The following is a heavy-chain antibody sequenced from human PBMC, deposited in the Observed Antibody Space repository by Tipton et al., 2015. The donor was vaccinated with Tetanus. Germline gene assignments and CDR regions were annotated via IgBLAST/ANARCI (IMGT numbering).Heavy chain of an antibody. V-gene: IGHV3-48*02. CDR1: GFTFSSYS. CDR2: ISSSSSTI. D-gene: IGHD3-22*01. CDR3: ARFRDPPLYYYDSSGYVFDY. Sequence: PRLSCAASGFTFSSYSMNWVRQAPGKGLEWDSYISSSSSTIYYADSVKGRFTISRDNAKNSLYLQMNSLRDEDTAVYYCARFRDPPLYYYDSSGYVFDYWGQGTLVTVSS. J-gene: IGHJ4*02.